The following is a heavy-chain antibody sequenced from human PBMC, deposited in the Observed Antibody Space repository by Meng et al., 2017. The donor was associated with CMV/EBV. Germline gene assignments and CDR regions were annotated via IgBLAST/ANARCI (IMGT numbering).Heavy chain of an antibody. D-gene: IGHD2-2*01. Sequence: SVKVSCKASGGTFSSYAISWVRQAPGQGLEWMGGIIPIFGTANYAQKFQGRVTITTDESTSTAYMELSSLRSEGTAVYYCARVSTWVSHHAFDIWGQGTMVTVSS. CDR3: ARVSTWVSHHAFDI. V-gene: IGHV1-69*05. CDR1: GGTFSSYA. J-gene: IGHJ3*02. CDR2: IIPIFGTA.